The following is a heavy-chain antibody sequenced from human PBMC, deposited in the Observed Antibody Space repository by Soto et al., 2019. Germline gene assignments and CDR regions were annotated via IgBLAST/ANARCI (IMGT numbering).Heavy chain of an antibody. J-gene: IGHJ6*02. Sequence: GGSLRLSCAASGFTFDDYAMHWVRQAPGKGLEWVSGISWNSGSIGYADSVKGRFTISRDNAKNSLYLQMNSLRAEDTALYYCAKDISDFWSGYGMDVWGQGTTVTVSS. CDR2: ISWNSGSI. CDR3: AKDISDFWSGYGMDV. CDR1: GFTFDDYA. V-gene: IGHV3-9*01. D-gene: IGHD3-3*01.